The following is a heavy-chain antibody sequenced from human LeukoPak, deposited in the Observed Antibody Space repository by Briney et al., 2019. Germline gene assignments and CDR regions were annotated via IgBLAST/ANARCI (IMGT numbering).Heavy chain of an antibody. CDR3: ALVRATSEINFDS. CDR1: GFIHQNWV. CDR2: LSSGRTV. Sequence: PGGSLRLSRAASGFIHQNWVIPWLRQAPGKGLEWISFLSSGRTVYYADSVRGRFSVSRANAENSLYLQMINLRAEDTSVYYCALVRATSEINFDSWDQGT. D-gene: IGHD2-15*01. V-gene: IGHV3-48*03. J-gene: IGHJ4*02.